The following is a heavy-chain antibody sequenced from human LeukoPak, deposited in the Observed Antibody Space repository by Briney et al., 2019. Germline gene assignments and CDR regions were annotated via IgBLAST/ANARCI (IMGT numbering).Heavy chain of an antibody. Sequence: GGSLRLSCAASGFTFSSYWMHWVRQAPGKGLVWVSRIDNDGSGTSYADSVKGRFTISRDNAKNRLYVQMNSLRAEDTAVYYCATGSGLWSPDYWGQGTLVTVSS. CDR1: GFTFSSYW. V-gene: IGHV3-74*01. CDR2: IDNDGSGT. D-gene: IGHD5-18*01. CDR3: ATGSGLWSPDY. J-gene: IGHJ4*02.